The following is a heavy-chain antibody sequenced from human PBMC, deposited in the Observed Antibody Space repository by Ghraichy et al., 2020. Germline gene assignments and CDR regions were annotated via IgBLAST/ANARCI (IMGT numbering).Heavy chain of an antibody. Sequence: GEYLNISCAASGFTFGNYAMNWVRQASGKGLEWVSAISGDGARTYYPDSVKGRFTISRDDSRDTLYLQMNSLRGEDTAVYYCAKGYYYDSSGYLVGLGYWGQGAQVTVSS. CDR1: GFTFGNYA. D-gene: IGHD3-22*01. CDR2: ISGDGART. J-gene: IGHJ4*02. V-gene: IGHV3-23*01. CDR3: AKGYYYDSSGYLVGLGY.